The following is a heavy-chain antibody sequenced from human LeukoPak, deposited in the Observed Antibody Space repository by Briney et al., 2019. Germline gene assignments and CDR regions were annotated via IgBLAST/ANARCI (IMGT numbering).Heavy chain of an antibody. Sequence: PSETLSLTCAVYGGSFSGYYWSWIRRPPGKGLEWIADIHASGPTNYNPSLKSRITISVDTSKNQFSLKLSSVTAADTAVYYCARHDAGIAARPFDNWGQGTLVTVSS. V-gene: IGHV4-4*09. J-gene: IGHJ4*02. CDR1: GGSFSGYY. CDR2: IHASGPT. CDR3: ARHDAGIAARPFDN. D-gene: IGHD6-6*01.